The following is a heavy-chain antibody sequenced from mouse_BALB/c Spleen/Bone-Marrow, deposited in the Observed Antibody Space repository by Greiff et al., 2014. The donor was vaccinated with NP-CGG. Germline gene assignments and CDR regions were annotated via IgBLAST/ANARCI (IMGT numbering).Heavy chain of an antibody. CDR3: ARRQFITTAAWFAY. J-gene: IGHJ3*01. V-gene: IGHV1-14*01. CDR2: INPYNDGT. D-gene: IGHD1-2*01. CDR1: GYTFTSYV. Sequence: EVQLQQSGPELVKPGASVKMSCKASGYTFTSYVMHWVKQKPGQGLEWIGYINPYNDGTKYNEKFKGKATLTSDKSSSTAYMELSRLTSEDSAVYYCARRQFITTAAWFAYWGQGTLVTVSA.